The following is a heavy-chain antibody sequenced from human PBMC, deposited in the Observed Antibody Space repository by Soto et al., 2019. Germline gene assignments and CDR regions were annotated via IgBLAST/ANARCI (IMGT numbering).Heavy chain of an antibody. CDR3: ARDQFPLPEGRFDP. J-gene: IGHJ5*02. CDR2: ISYDGSNK. Sequence: QVQLVESGGGVVQPGRSLRLSCAASGFTFSSYAMHWVRQAPGKGLEWVAVISYDGSNKYYADSVKGRFTISRDNSKNPLYRQMNSLRAEDTAVYYCARDQFPLPEGRFDPWGQGTLVTVSS. CDR1: GFTFSSYA. V-gene: IGHV3-30-3*01.